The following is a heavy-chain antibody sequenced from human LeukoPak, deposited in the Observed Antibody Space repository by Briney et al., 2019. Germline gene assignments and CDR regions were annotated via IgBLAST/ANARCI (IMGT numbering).Heavy chain of an antibody. D-gene: IGHD6-19*01. CDR3: ARGNSSGWYLGRFDY. Sequence: PSETLSLTCAVYGGSFSGYYWSWIRQPPGKGLEWIGEINHSGSTNYNPSLKSRVTISVDTSKNQFSLKLSSVTAADTAVYYCARGNSSGWYLGRFDYWGQGTLVTVSS. J-gene: IGHJ4*02. CDR2: INHSGST. CDR1: GGSFSGYY. V-gene: IGHV4-34*01.